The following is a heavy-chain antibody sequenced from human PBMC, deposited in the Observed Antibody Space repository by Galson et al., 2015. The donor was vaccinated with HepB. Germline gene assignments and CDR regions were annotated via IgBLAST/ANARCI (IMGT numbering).Heavy chain of an antibody. J-gene: IGHJ4*02. CDR3: AKVVSSWYIDY. V-gene: IGHV3-30*18. D-gene: IGHD6-13*01. CDR1: GFTFSSYG. Sequence: SLRLSCAASGFTFSSYGMHWVRQAPGKGLEWVAVISYDGSNKYYADSVKGRFTISRDNSKNTLYLQMNSLRAEDTAVYYCAKVVSSWYIDYWGQGTLVTVSS. CDR2: ISYDGSNK.